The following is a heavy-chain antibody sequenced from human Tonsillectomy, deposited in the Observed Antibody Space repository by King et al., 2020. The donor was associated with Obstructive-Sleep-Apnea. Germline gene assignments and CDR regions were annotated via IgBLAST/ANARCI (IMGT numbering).Heavy chain of an antibody. D-gene: IGHD3-9*01. Sequence: QLVQSGAEVKKPGASVKVSCKASGYTFTSYGISWVRQAPGQGLEWMGWISAYNGNTNYAQKLQGRVNMTTDTSTSTAYMELRSLGSDDTAVYYCARAAGSWILTGIDAFDIWGQGTMVTVSS. CDR1: GYTFTSYG. J-gene: IGHJ3*02. CDR3: ARAAGSWILTGIDAFDI. V-gene: IGHV1-18*01. CDR2: ISAYNGNT.